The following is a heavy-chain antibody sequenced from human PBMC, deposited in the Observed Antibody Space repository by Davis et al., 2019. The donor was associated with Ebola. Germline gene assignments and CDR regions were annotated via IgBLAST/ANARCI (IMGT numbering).Heavy chain of an antibody. CDR3: ARDLTIFGVAYFDY. V-gene: IGHV3-9*01. CDR2: ISWNSGSI. CDR1: GFTFDDYA. D-gene: IGHD3-3*01. Sequence: SLKISCAASGFTFDDYAMHWVRQAPGKGLEWVSGISWNSGSIGYADSVKGRFTISRDNSKNTLYLQMNSLRAEDTAVYYCARDLTIFGVAYFDYWGQGTLVTVSS. J-gene: IGHJ4*02.